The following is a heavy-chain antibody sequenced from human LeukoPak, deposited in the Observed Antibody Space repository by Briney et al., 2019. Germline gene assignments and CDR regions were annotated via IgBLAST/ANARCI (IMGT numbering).Heavy chain of an antibody. V-gene: IGHV3-30*01. D-gene: IGHD3-10*01. CDR1: GFIFSSYA. J-gene: IGHJ4*02. CDR2: ISYDGNTR. CDR3: AKASWVSDADAVL. Sequence: GGSLRLSCAGSGFIFSSYAMHWVRQAPGKGLEWVAVISYDGNTRFYADSVKGRFTISRDNSKNTVFLQMNSLRAEDTAVYYCAKASWVSDADAVLWGQGTLVTVSS.